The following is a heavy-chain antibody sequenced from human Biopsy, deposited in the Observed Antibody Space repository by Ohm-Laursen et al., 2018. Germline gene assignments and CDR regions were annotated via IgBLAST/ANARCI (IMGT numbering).Heavy chain of an antibody. D-gene: IGHD4-17*01. J-gene: IGHJ4*02. CDR1: GFTFSSYA. CDR3: ALAAAQTVTHFDY. CDR2: ISGNSDII. Sequence: SLRLSCTATGFTFSSYAMTWFRHAPGKGLEWVSTISGNSDIIYDTDSVKGRFTISRDNSKNTLYLQMNSLRADDTAVYYCALAAAQTVTHFDYWGQGTLVTVSS. V-gene: IGHV3-23*01.